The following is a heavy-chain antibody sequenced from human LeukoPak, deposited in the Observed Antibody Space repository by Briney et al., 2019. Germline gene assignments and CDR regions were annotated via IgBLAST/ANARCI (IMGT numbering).Heavy chain of an antibody. V-gene: IGHV4-30-2*01. CDR1: GGSISSGGYS. CDR3: ARQSLGSYYYGMDV. J-gene: IGHJ6*02. Sequence: PSETLSLTCAVSGGSISSGGYSWSWIRQPPGKGLKWIGYIYHSGSTYYNPSLKSRVTISVDRSKNQFSLKLSSVTAADTAVYYCARQSLGSYYYGMDVWGQGTTVTVSS. D-gene: IGHD3-10*01. CDR2: IYHSGST.